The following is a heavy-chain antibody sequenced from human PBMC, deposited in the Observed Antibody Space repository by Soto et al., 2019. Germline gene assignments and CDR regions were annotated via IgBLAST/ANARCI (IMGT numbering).Heavy chain of an antibody. CDR3: ARILRGGVSRYAFEI. D-gene: IGHD3-3*01. CDR1: GFTSGSYW. J-gene: IGHJ3*02. V-gene: IGHV3-7*01. Sequence: EVQLLEAGGGLVQPGGSLRLSCAASGFTSGSYWMTWVRQAPGKGLEWVANINQDGSEKYYVDSVKGQFTISRDNAKNSLSLQMNSLRLEDTGVYYCARILRGGVSRYAFEIWGQGTMITVSS. CDR2: INQDGSEK.